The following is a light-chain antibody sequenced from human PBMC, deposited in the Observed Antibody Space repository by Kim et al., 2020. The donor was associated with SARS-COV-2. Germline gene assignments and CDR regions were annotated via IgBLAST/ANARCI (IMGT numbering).Light chain of an antibody. CDR3: QQTYGTPPT. J-gene: IGKJ2*01. Sequence: SASVGDRVTIACRASQSISRYLNWYQHKPGKAPNLLIYAASSLQSGVPSRFSGSGSGTDFTLTISSLQPEDFATYYWQQTYGTPPTFGQGTKLEIK. CDR1: QSISRY. V-gene: IGKV1-39*01. CDR2: AAS.